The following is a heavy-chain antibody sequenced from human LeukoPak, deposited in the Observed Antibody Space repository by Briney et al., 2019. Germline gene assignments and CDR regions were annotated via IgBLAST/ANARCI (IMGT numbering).Heavy chain of an antibody. CDR2: IHYSGST. D-gene: IGHD6-19*01. CDR1: GGSISSGGYS. J-gene: IGHJ6*02. CDR3: ARHGWHYYGMDV. V-gene: IGHV4-30-4*07. Sequence: SQTLSLTCAVSGGSISSGGYSWSWIRQPPGKGLEWIGYIHYSGSTNYNPSLKSRVTISVDTSKNQFSLKLSSVTAADTAMYYCARHGWHYYGMDVWGQGTTVTVSS.